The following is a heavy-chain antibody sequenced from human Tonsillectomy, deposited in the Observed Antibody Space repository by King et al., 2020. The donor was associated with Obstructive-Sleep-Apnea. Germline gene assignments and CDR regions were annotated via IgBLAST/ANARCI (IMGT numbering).Heavy chain of an antibody. D-gene: IGHD3-16*02. J-gene: IGHJ3*02. CDR1: GFTFSNYA. CDR3: ATDSGYDYAWESYLHPLDGFDI. V-gene: IGHV3-23*04. Sequence: VQLVESGGGMVQPGGSLRISCAAYGFTFSNYAMAWVRQAPGKGLEWVSGITGRGDRTYYASSGKGRCTISRDSSKNTVYLQMDSLRDDDTAVYDCATDSGYDYAWESYLHPLDGFDIWGQGTLVTVSS. CDR2: ITGRGDRT.